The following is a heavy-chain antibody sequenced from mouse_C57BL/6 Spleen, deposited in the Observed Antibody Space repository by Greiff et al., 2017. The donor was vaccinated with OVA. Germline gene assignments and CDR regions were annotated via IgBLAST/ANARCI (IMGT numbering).Heavy chain of an antibody. J-gene: IGHJ4*01. CDR1: GFTFSDFY. Sequence: EVNVVESGGGLVQSGRSLRLSCATSGFTFSDFYMEWVRQAPGKGLEWIAASRNKANDYTTEYSASVKGRFIVSRDTSQSILYLQMNALRAEDTAIYYCARDARYHAMDYWGQGTSVTVSS. V-gene: IGHV7-1*01. CDR2: SRNKANDYTT. CDR3: ARDARYHAMDY.